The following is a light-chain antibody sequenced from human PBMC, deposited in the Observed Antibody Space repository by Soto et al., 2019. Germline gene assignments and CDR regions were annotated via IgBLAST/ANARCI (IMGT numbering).Light chain of an antibody. CDR3: QQLNSYPLT. V-gene: IGKV1-9*01. CDR1: QGISSY. J-gene: IGKJ4*01. Sequence: DIQLTQSPSFLSASVGDIVTITCRASQGISSYLAWYQQKPGKAPKLLIYAASTLQSGVPSRFSGSGSGTEFTLTISSRQPEDFATYYCQQLNSYPLTFGGGTKVEIK. CDR2: AAS.